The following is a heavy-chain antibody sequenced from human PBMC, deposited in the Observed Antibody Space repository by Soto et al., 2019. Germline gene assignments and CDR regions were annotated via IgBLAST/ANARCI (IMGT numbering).Heavy chain of an antibody. CDR2: IYYSGST. D-gene: IGHD1-1*01. CDR1: GGSISSGGYY. Sequence: QVQLQESGPGLVKPSQTLSLTCSVSGGSISSGGYYWSWIRQHPGKGLEWIGYIYYSGSTYYNPSLKSRVTIPVDTSKNQFSLQLSSVTAADTAVYYCARWPQLEPRFDYWGQGTLVTVSS. V-gene: IGHV4-31*03. CDR3: ARWPQLEPRFDY. J-gene: IGHJ4*02.